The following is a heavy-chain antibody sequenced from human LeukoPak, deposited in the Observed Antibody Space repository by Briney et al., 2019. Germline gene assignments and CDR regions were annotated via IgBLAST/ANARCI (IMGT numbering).Heavy chain of an antibody. CDR3: ARGDIVVVVAATPSGAFDI. CDR2: IYHSGST. CDR1: GGSTSSSSYY. Sequence: SETLSLTCTVSGGSTSSSSYYWGWIRQPPGKGLEWIGYIYHSGSTYYNPSLKSRVTISVDRSKNQFSLKLSSVTASDTAVYYCARGDIVVVVAATPSGAFDIWGQGTMVTVSS. V-gene: IGHV4-39*07. J-gene: IGHJ3*02. D-gene: IGHD2-15*01.